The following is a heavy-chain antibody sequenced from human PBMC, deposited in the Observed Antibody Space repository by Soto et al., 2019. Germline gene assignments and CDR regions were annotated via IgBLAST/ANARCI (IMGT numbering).Heavy chain of an antibody. V-gene: IGHV3-21*01. Sequence: EVQLVESGGGLVKPGGSLRLSCAASGFTFSSYSMNWVRQAPGKGLEWVSSISSSSSYIYYADSVKGRFTISRDNAKNSLYLQMNSLRAEVTAVYYCASDLYSSSARYFDYWGQGTLVTVSS. CDR1: GFTFSSYS. D-gene: IGHD6-6*01. J-gene: IGHJ4*02. CDR2: ISSSSSYI. CDR3: ASDLYSSSARYFDY.